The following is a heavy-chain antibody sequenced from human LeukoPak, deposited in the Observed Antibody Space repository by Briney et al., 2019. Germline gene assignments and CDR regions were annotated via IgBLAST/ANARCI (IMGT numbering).Heavy chain of an antibody. CDR3: ARVLVVPAEAPDY. CDR1: GGSISSSSYY. D-gene: IGHD2-2*01. CDR2: IYYSGST. J-gene: IGHJ4*02. V-gene: IGHV4-39*07. Sequence: PSETLSLTCTVSGGSISSSSYYWGWIRQPPGKGLEWIGSIYYSGSTYYNPSLKSRVTISVDTSKNQFSLKLSSVTAADTAVYYCARVLVVPAEAPDYWGQGTLVTVSS.